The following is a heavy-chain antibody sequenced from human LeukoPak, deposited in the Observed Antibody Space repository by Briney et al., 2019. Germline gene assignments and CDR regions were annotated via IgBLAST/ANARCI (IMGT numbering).Heavy chain of an antibody. V-gene: IGHV4-4*02. CDR1: GGSISSSNW. CDR3: ARDGGYYDSSGYYLDY. Sequence: SETLSLTCAVSGGSISSSNWWSCVRQPPGKGLEWIGEIYQSGSTNYNPSLKSRVTISVDKSKNQFSLKLSSVTAADTAVYYCARDGGYYDSSGYYLDYWGQGTLVTVSS. CDR2: IYQSGST. J-gene: IGHJ4*02. D-gene: IGHD3-22*01.